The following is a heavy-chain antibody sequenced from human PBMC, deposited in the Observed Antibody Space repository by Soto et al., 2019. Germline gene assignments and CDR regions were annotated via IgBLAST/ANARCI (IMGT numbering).Heavy chain of an antibody. CDR3: ARDESFLSAVASAMAFDI. Sequence: QVQLVESGGGVVQPGRSLRLSCAASGFTFSSYGMHWVRQAPGKGLEWVAGIWCDGSNKYYADSVKGRFTISRDNSKNTLYLQMKSLRAEDTAVYYCARDESFLSAVASAMAFDIWGQGTMVTVSS. CDR1: GFTFSSYG. CDR2: IWCDGSNK. J-gene: IGHJ3*02. V-gene: IGHV3-33*01. D-gene: IGHD6-19*01.